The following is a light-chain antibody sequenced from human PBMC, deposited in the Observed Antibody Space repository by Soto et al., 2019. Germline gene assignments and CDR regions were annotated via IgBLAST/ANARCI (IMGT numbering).Light chain of an antibody. CDR1: QGVGSD. Sequence: EVVMTQSPATLSVSPGERATLSCRASQGVGSDLAWYQQKPGQAPRLLVYGASTRATGMAARFSGSASQTEVTLTISSLQSEDFAVCYCQQYNHWPHTFGQGTNLEIK. CDR3: QQYNHWPHT. J-gene: IGKJ2*01. V-gene: IGKV3-15*01. CDR2: GAS.